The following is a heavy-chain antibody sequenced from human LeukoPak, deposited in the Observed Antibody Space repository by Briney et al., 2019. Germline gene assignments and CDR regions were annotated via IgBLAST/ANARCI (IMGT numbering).Heavy chain of an antibody. V-gene: IGHV3-30*02. Sequence: GGSLRLSCAASGFTFSSYGMHWVRQAPGKGLEWVAFIRYDGSNKYYADSVKGRFTISRDNSKHTLYLQMSSLRDEDTAVYYCAKGRDTAMVTIDYWGQGTLVTVSS. CDR3: AKGRDTAMVTIDY. J-gene: IGHJ4*02. D-gene: IGHD5-18*01. CDR2: IRYDGSNK. CDR1: GFTFSSYG.